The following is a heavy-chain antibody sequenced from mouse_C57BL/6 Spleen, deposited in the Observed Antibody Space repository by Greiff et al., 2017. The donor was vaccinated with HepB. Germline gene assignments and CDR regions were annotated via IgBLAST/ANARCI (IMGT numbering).Heavy chain of an antibody. J-gene: IGHJ4*01. CDR1: GYSITSGYY. CDR3: ARARGLMDY. Sequence: VQLKESGPGLVKPSQSLSLTCSVTGYSITSGYYWNWIRQFPGNKLEWMGYISYDGSNNYNPSLKNRISITRDTSKNQFFLKLNSVTTEDTATYYCARARGLMDYWGQGTSVTVSS. V-gene: IGHV3-6*01. D-gene: IGHD3-2*02. CDR2: ISYDGSN.